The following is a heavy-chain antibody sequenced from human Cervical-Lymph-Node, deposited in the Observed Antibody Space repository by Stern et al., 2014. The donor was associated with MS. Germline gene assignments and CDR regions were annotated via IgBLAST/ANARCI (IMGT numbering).Heavy chain of an antibody. Sequence: EVQLEESGGGVEQPGGSLRLSCAASGFAFNNYVMSWVHQAPGKGLELVSSISGNGDRIHYIDSVKGRFIISRDNSKNTLSLQMNSLRADDTAVYYCVTSMTIWGRGTLVTVSA. CDR1: GFAFNNYV. V-gene: IGHV3-23*04. J-gene: IGHJ4*02. D-gene: IGHD5-18*01. CDR3: VTSMTI. CDR2: ISGNGDRI.